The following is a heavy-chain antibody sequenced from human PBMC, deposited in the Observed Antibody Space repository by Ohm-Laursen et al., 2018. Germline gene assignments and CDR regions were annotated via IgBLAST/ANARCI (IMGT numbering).Heavy chain of an antibody. Sequence: SLRLSCAASGFTFSNAWMSWVRQAPGKGLEWVANIKQDGSEKYYVDSVTGRFIISRDNAKNSLYLQMNSLRAEDTAVYYCFSGPSWEIWGQGTVVTVSS. J-gene: IGHJ4*02. V-gene: IGHV3-7*01. CDR3: FSGPSWEI. CDR2: IKQDGSEK. CDR1: GFTFSNAW. D-gene: IGHD1-26*01.